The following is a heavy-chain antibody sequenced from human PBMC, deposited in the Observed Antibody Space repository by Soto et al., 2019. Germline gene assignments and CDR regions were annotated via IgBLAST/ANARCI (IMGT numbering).Heavy chain of an antibody. CDR1: GYTFTSYY. J-gene: IGHJ2*01. Sequence: SCKASGYTFTSYYMHWVRQAPGKGLEWVALISYDGSNKYYADSVKGRFTISRDNSKNTLYLQMNSLRAEDTAVYYCARDPLWGTAMVLWYFDLWGRGTLVTVSS. CDR3: ARDPLWGTAMVLWYFDL. CDR2: ISYDGSNK. D-gene: IGHD5-18*01. V-gene: IGHV3-30-3*01.